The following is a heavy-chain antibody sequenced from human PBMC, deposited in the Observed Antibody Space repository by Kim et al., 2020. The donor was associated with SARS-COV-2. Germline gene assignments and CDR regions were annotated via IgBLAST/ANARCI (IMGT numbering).Heavy chain of an antibody. CDR2: IRSKANSYAT. CDR1: GFTFSGSA. J-gene: IGHJ4*01. D-gene: IGHD6-19*01. CDR3: TRRFWYSSGPNDY. V-gene: IGHV3-73*01. Sequence: GGSLRLSCAASGFTFSGSAMHWVRQASGKGLEWVGRIRSKANSYATAYAAAVKGRFTISSDDSKNTAYLQMNILKTEDTSVYYCTRRFWYSSGPNDYWG.